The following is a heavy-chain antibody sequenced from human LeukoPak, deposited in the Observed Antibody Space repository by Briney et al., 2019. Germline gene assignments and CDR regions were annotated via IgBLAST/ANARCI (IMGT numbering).Heavy chain of an antibody. J-gene: IGHJ3*01. Sequence: GESLKISCKGSGYSFTSYWIGWVRQMPGKDVEWMGIIYPGDSEARYSPSFRSQVTISADKSINTAYLQWSSLKASDTAMYYCARCKAVAGTINAFDFWGQGTMVTVSS. CDR1: GYSFTSYW. V-gene: IGHV5-51*01. CDR3: ARCKAVAGTINAFDF. D-gene: IGHD6-19*01. CDR2: IYPGDSEA.